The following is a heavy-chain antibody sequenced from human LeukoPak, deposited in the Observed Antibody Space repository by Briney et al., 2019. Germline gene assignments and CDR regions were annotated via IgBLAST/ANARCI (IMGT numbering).Heavy chain of an antibody. CDR1: GITFNYYG. D-gene: IGHD3-3*01. V-gene: IGHV3-23*01. J-gene: IGHJ4*02. CDR3: AKQAGWGGYFSFLPFDF. Sequence: GGSLRLSCAASGITFNYYGLSWVRQAPGKGLEWVSGFGHNGGITYSNSVKGRFTISRDDSKNTLFLQMNSLRADDTAVYFCAKQAGWGGYFSFLPFDFWGRGTLVTVSS. CDR2: FGHNGGIT.